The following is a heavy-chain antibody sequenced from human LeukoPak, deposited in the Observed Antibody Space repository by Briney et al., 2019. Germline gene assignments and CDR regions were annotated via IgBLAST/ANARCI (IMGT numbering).Heavy chain of an antibody. CDR1: GGSISSYY. V-gene: IGHV4-59*01. Sequence: PSETLSLTCTVSGGSISSYYWSWIRQPPGKGLEWIGYIYYSGSTNYNPSLKSRVTISVDTSKNQFSLKLSSVTAADTAVYYCARVPSYGGGDYYYYMDVWGKGTTVTVSS. CDR3: ARVPSYGGGDYYYYMDV. D-gene: IGHD4-23*01. J-gene: IGHJ6*03. CDR2: IYYSGST.